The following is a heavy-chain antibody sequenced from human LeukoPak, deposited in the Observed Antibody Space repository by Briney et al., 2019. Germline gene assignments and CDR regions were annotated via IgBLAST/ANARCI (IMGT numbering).Heavy chain of an antibody. CDR2: ISAYNGNT. CDR1: GGTFSSYA. V-gene: IGHV1-18*01. J-gene: IGHJ4*02. D-gene: IGHD6-19*01. Sequence: ASVKVSCKASGGTFSSYAISWVRQAPGQGLEWMGWISAYNGNTNYAQKLQGRVTMTTDTSTSTAYMELRSLRSDDTAVYYCARGGVSSGWYGSYFDYWGQGTLVTVSS. CDR3: ARGGVSSGWYGSYFDY.